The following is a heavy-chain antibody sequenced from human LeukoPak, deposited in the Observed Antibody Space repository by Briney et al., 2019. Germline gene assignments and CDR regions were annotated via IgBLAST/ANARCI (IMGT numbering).Heavy chain of an antibody. Sequence: PSQTLSLTCTVSGGSISSNNYFWSWIRQPPGKGLEWIAYIHYSGNAYYNPSLMIRFAISIDTSMNQFCVTLGTVTSEVTYMYYCARDVDIVRDSDAFDIWGQGTMVTVSS. CDR2: IHYSGNA. J-gene: IGHJ3*02. CDR3: ARDVDIVRDSDAFDI. CDR1: GGSISSNNYF. D-gene: IGHD5-12*01. V-gene: IGHV4-30-4*08.